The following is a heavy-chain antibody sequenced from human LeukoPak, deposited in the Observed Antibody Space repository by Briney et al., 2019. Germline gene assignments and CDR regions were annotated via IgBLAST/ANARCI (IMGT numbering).Heavy chain of an antibody. D-gene: IGHD3-3*01. CDR2: ISANNGDT. CDR1: GYTFTSYG. CDR3: ATVDFWSGYYTGMIEAKYYYGMDV. Sequence: ASVKVSCKASGYTFTSYGIAWVRQAPGQGLQWMGWISANNGDTSYSQKFQGRVTMTEDTSTDTAYMELSSLRSEDTAVYYCATVDFWSGYYTGMIEAKYYYGMDVWGQGTTVTVSS. J-gene: IGHJ6*02. V-gene: IGHV1-18*01.